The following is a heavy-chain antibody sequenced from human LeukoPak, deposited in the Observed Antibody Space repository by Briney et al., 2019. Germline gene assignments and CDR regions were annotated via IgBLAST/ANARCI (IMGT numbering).Heavy chain of an antibody. CDR1: GGSFSGYY. CDR2: INHSGST. D-gene: IGHD6-13*01. J-gene: IGHJ3*02. Sequence: TTSETLSLTCAVYGGSFSGYYWSWIRQPPGKGLEWIGEINHSGSTNYNPSLKSRVTISVDTSKNQFSLKLSSVTAADTAVYYCARGDGDSTASQGDAFDIWGQGTMVTVSS. V-gene: IGHV4-34*01. CDR3: ARGDGDSTASQGDAFDI.